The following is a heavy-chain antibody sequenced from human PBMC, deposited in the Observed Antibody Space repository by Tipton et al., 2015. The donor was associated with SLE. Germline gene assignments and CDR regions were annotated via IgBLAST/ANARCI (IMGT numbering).Heavy chain of an antibody. D-gene: IGHD6-25*01. CDR1: GFTFSSYW. CDR3: AKMGANVLWAPCSGGGGGS. J-gene: IGHJ5*02. Sequence: SLRLSCAASGFTFSSYWMSWVRQAPGKGLEWVANIKQDGSEKYYVDSVKGRFTISRDNAKNSLYLQMNSLRAEDSAVYYCAKMGANVLWAPCSGGGGGSWGQGTLVTVSS. CDR2: IKQDGSEK. V-gene: IGHV3-7*01.